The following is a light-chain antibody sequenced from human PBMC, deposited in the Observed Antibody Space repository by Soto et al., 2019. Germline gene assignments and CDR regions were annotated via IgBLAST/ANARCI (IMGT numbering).Light chain of an antibody. CDR1: SSNIGAGHD. CDR3: QSYDSSLRGYV. V-gene: IGLV1-40*01. CDR2: GNS. Sequence: QSVLTQPPSVSGAPGQRVTISCTGSSSNIGAGHDVHWYQQLPGTAPKLLIYGNSNRPSGVPDGFSGSKSGTSASLAITGRQAGDEADYYCQSYDSSLRGYVSGTGTKLTVL. J-gene: IGLJ1*01.